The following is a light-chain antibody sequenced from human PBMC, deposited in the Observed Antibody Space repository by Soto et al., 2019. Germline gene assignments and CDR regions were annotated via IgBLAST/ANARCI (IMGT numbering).Light chain of an antibody. J-gene: IGLJ1*01. CDR1: SSDVGGYKF. V-gene: IGLV2-14*01. Sequence: QSVLTQPASVSGSPGQSITISCSGTSSDVGGYKFVSWYQQHPGKAPKLMIYEVSNRPSGVSNRFSGSKSGNTASLTISGLQVEDEADYYCSSYTTSSTLEVFGTGTKVTVL. CDR2: EVS. CDR3: SSYTTSSTLEV.